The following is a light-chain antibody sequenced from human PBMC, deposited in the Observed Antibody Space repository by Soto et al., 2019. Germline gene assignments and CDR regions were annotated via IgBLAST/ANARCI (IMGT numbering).Light chain of an antibody. CDR2: DVR. CDR1: SSDVGGYTY. V-gene: IGLV2-14*01. CDR3: SSYTSSSTPYV. Sequence: QSALTQPASVSGSPGQSITISCTGTSSDVGGYTYVSWYQQHPGKAPKLMIYDVRNRPSGVSNRLSGSKSGNTASLTISGLQADDEADYYCSSYTSSSTPYVFGTVTKVTVL. J-gene: IGLJ1*01.